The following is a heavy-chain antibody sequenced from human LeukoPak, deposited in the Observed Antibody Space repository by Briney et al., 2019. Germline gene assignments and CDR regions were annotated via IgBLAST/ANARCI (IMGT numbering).Heavy chain of an antibody. D-gene: IGHD6-13*01. V-gene: IGHV1-8*03. Sequence: ASVKVSCKASGGTFTSYDINWVRQATGQGLEWMGWMNPNSGNTGYAQKFQGRVTITRNTSISTAYMKLSSLRSEDTAVYYCARGPGSSWYYYYYMDVWGKGTTVTVSS. CDR2: MNPNSGNT. J-gene: IGHJ6*03. CDR1: GGTFTSYD. CDR3: ARGPGSSWYYYYYMDV.